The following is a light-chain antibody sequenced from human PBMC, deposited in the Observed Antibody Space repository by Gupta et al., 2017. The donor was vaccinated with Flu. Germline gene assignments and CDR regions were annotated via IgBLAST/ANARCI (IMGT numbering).Light chain of an antibody. Sequence: QSALAQPPSASGSPGQSVTISCPGSSGDIGAYGYVSWYRQYPGEAPELVIYEVNMRPSGVPDRFSGSKSGNTASLTISGLQDEDEGLYFCSSYAGDPFVFGSGTKVTVL. CDR1: SGDIGAYGY. V-gene: IGLV2-8*01. CDR2: EVN. CDR3: SSYAGDPFV. J-gene: IGLJ1*01.